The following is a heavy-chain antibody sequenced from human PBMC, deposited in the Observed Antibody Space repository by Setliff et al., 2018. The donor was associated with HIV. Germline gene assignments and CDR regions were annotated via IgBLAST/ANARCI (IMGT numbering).Heavy chain of an antibody. CDR1: GGSISSYY. J-gene: IGHJ4*02. CDR3: ARVPTLKAFGGVISLYYFDY. V-gene: IGHV4-59*06. CDR2: IYYSGST. D-gene: IGHD3-16*02. Sequence: KASETLSLTCTVSGGSISSYYWSWIRQPPGKGLEWIGYIYYSGSTYYNPSLKSRVTISVDTSKNQFSLKLSSVTAADTAVYYCARVPTLKAFGGVISLYYFDYWGQGTLVTVSS.